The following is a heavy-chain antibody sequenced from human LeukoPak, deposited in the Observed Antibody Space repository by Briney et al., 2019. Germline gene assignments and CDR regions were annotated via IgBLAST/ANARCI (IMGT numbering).Heavy chain of an antibody. CDR2: IGTAGDT. J-gene: IGHJ4*02. CDR1: GFTFSSYD. CDR3: ARGSGEIDY. D-gene: IGHD3-10*01. V-gene: IGHV3-13*01. Sequence: GGSLRLSCAASGFTFSSYDMHWVRQPTGKGLEWVSAIGTAGDTYYSHSVKGRFTISRENAKNSLYLQMNSLRAEDTAVYYCARGSGEIDYWGQGTLVTVSA.